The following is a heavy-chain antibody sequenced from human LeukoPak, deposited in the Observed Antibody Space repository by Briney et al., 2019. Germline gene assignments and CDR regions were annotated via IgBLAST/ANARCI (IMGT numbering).Heavy chain of an antibody. J-gene: IGHJ3*02. Sequence: KPSETLSLTCAVYGGSFSGYYWSWIRQPPGKGLEWIGEINHSGSTNYNPSLKSRVTISVDTSKNQFSLKLSSVTAADTAVYYCASIPLNTAGDDAFDIWGQGTMVTVSS. D-gene: IGHD5-18*01. CDR2: INHSGST. V-gene: IGHV4-34*01. CDR3: ASIPLNTAGDDAFDI. CDR1: GGSFSGYY.